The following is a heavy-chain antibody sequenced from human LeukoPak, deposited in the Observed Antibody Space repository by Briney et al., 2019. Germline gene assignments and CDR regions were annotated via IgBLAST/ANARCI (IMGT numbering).Heavy chain of an antibody. CDR3: AKARLLWFGEFEGY. CDR1: GGSISSGGYY. CDR2: IYYSGST. D-gene: IGHD3-10*01. V-gene: IGHV4-31*03. Sequence: SQTLSLTCTVFGGSISSGGYYWSWIRQHPGKGLEWIVYIYYSGSTYYNPSLKSRVTMSVDTSKSQFSLKLSSVTAADTAVYYCAKARLLWFGEFEGYWGQGTLVTVSS. J-gene: IGHJ4*02.